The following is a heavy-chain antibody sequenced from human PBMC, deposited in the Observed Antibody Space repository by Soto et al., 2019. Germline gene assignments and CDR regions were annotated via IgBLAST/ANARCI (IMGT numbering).Heavy chain of an antibody. D-gene: IGHD3-16*01. CDR1: GDSVSSNSAA. CDR3: ARAGYAYRLSPDYGMDV. J-gene: IGHJ6*02. CDR2: TYYRSKWYN. V-gene: IGHV6-1*01. Sequence: PSQTLSLTCAISGDSVSSNSAAWNWIRQSPSRGLEWLGRTYYRSKWYNDYAVSVKGRITINPDTSKNQFSLQLNSVTPEDTAVYYCARAGYAYRLSPDYGMDVWGQGTTVTVSS.